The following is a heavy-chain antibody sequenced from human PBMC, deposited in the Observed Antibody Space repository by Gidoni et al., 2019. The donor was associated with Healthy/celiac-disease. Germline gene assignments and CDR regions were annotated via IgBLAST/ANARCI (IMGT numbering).Heavy chain of an antibody. CDR2: INHSGST. CDR3: ARFGAYGSVRPFDY. D-gene: IGHD3-10*01. CDR1: GGSFSGYY. Sequence: QVQLQQWGAGLVKPAEPLSLTCAVYGGSFSGYYWSWIRQPPGKGLEWIGEINHSGSTNYNPSLKSRVTIAVDTSKNQFSLKLSSVTAADTAVYYCARFGAYGSVRPFDYWGQGTLVTVSS. V-gene: IGHV4-34*01. J-gene: IGHJ4*02.